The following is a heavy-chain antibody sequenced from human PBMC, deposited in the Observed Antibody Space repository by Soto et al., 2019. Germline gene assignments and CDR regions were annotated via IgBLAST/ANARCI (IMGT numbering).Heavy chain of an antibody. J-gene: IGHJ6*02. CDR2: IYYSGST. CDR1: GGSVSSGSYY. Sequence: SETLSLTCTVSGGSVSSGSYYWSWIRQPPGKGLEWIGYIYYSGSTNYNPSLKSRVTISVDTSKNQFSLKLSSVTAADTAVYYCARAYYDSSGYYIPSRYYGMDVWGQGTTVTVSS. V-gene: IGHV4-61*01. CDR3: ARAYYDSSGYYIPSRYYGMDV. D-gene: IGHD3-22*01.